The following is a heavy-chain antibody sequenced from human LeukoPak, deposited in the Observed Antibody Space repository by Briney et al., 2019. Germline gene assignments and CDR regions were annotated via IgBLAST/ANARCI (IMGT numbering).Heavy chain of an antibody. V-gene: IGHV3-23*01. Sequence: PGGSLRLSCAASGFTFSSYAMSWVRQAPGKGLEWVSAISGSGGSTYYADSVKGRFTISRDNSKNTLYLQMNSLRAEDTAVYYCAKTTRTPLAVAGISAFDIWGQGTMVTVSS. CDR2: ISGSGGST. CDR3: AKTTRTPLAVAGISAFDI. CDR1: GFTFSSYA. D-gene: IGHD6-19*01. J-gene: IGHJ3*02.